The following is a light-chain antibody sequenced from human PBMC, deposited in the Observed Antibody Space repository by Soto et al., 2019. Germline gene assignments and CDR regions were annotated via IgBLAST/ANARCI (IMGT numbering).Light chain of an antibody. CDR3: QQYNNWPPYT. J-gene: IGKJ2*01. Sequence: EIVMTQSPATLSVSPGERATLSCRASQSVSSNLAWYQQKPGQAPRLLIYGASTRATGITARFSGSESGTEFTLTISSLQYEDFAVYYCQQYNNWPPYTFGQGTKLEIK. V-gene: IGKV3-15*01. CDR1: QSVSSN. CDR2: GAS.